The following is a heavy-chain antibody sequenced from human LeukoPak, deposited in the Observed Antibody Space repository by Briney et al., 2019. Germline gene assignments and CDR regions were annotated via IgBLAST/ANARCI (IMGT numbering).Heavy chain of an antibody. Sequence: ASVKVSCKASGYTFTRYAMNWVRQAPGQGLEWMGWINTNTGHPTYAQGFTGRFVFSLDTSVSTAYLQISSLKAEDTAVYYCVRVGGGSDTNWGTYYYYYMDVWGKGATVTVSS. CDR1: GYTFTRYA. V-gene: IGHV7-4-1*02. CDR2: INTNTGHP. D-gene: IGHD7-27*01. CDR3: VRVGGGSDTNWGTYYYYYMDV. J-gene: IGHJ6*03.